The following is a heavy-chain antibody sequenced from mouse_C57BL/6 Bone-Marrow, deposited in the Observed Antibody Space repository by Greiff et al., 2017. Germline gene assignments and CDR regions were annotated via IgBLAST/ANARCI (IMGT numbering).Heavy chain of an antibody. CDR2: IHPNSGST. D-gene: IGHD3-2*02. V-gene: IGHV1-64*01. CDR1: GYTFTSYW. Sequence: QVQLQQPGAELVKPGASVKLSCKASGYTFTSYWMHWVKQRPGQGLEWIGMIHPNSGSTNYNAKFKSKATLTVDKSSSTAYMQLSSLTSEDSAVYYCARQLRLWFAYWGQGTLVTVSA. CDR3: ARQLRLWFAY. J-gene: IGHJ3*01.